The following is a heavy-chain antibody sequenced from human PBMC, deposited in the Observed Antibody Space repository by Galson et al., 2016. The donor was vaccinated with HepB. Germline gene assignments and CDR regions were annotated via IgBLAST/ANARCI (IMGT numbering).Heavy chain of an antibody. Sequence: QSGAEVKEPGESLKITCKASGYSFNSQWIGWVRQMPGKGLEWMGFIYPADSDTRYSPSFQGQVTFSVDKSSSTTYLQWSSLKTSDTAMYYCARRGTDYYDSSLYNDAVDIWGQGTMVTVSS. J-gene: IGHJ3*02. D-gene: IGHD3-22*01. CDR1: GYSFNSQW. CDR2: IYPADSDT. CDR3: ARRGTDYYDSSLYNDAVDI. V-gene: IGHV5-51*01.